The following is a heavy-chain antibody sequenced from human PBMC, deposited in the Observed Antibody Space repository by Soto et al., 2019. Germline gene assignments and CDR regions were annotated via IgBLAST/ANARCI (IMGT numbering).Heavy chain of an antibody. CDR1: GFNFDDFT. V-gene: IGHV3-43*01. D-gene: IGHD2-2*01. CDR3: ARDLTPYCSSASCYPAFDY. Sequence: GGSLRLSCAAAGFNFDDFTIHWVRHAAGKGLEWVSFISWDGDSTYYADSLKGRFTISRDNSKNSLYLHMNSLRTEDTALYYCARDLTPYCSSASCYPAFDYWGQGTLVTVSS. CDR2: ISWDGDST. J-gene: IGHJ4*02.